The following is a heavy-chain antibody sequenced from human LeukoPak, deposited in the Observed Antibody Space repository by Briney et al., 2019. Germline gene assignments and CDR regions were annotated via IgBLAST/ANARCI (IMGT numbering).Heavy chain of an antibody. CDR2: ISSSSSYI. Sequence: GGSLRLSCAASGFTFSSYSMNWVRQAPGKGLEWVSSISSSSSYIYYADSVKGRFTISRDNAKNSLYLQMNSLRAEDTAVYYCARDRMGSNGYFDYWGQGTLATVSS. CDR1: GFTFSSYS. J-gene: IGHJ4*02. V-gene: IGHV3-21*01. CDR3: ARDRMGSNGYFDY. D-gene: IGHD6-13*01.